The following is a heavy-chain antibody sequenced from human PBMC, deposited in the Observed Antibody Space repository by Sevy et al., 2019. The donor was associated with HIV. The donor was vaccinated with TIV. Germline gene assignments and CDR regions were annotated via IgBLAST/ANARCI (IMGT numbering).Heavy chain of an antibody. Sequence: GGSLRLSCAASGFTFSNYWMSWVRQAPGKGLEWVANIKQDGSEKYYVDSVKGRFTISRDNAKNSLYLQMNSLRGEDTALYYCARDCNSATCLWGLDVWGQGTTVTVSS. J-gene: IGHJ6*02. D-gene: IGHD1-26*01. CDR2: IKQDGSEK. V-gene: IGHV3-7*03. CDR3: ARDCNSATCLWGLDV. CDR1: GFTFSNYW.